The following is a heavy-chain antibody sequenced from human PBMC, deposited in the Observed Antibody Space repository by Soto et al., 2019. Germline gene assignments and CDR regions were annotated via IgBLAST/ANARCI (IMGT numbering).Heavy chain of an antibody. Sequence: GGSLRLSCAASGFTFSSYAMSWVRQAPGKGLEWVSAISGSGGSTYYADSVKGRFTISRDNSKNTLYLQMNSLRAEDTAVYYCANFVDWLSPVWVRDYWGQGTLVTVSS. CDR1: GFTFSSYA. J-gene: IGHJ4*02. CDR2: ISGSGGST. V-gene: IGHV3-23*01. D-gene: IGHD3-9*01. CDR3: ANFVDWLSPVWVRDY.